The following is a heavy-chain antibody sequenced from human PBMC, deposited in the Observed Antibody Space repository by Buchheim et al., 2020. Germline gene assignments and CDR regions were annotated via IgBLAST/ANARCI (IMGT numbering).Heavy chain of an antibody. D-gene: IGHD3-3*01. CDR3: ARRAHGEGYDFRFDY. V-gene: IGHV5-51*01. J-gene: IGHJ4*02. Sequence: EVQLVQSGAEVKKAGESLKVSCQVSGYDFTNYWIGWVRQMPGKGLEWLTIIYPGDSNTRYNPSLQGRVTISVDNSINTAYLQLSSLKASDTAIYYCARRAHGEGYDFRFDYWGRGTL. CDR1: GYDFTNYW. CDR2: IYPGDSNT.